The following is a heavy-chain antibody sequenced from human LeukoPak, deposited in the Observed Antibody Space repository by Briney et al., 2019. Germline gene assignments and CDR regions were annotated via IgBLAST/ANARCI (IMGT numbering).Heavy chain of an antibody. CDR3: AKTAVGYCSSTSCSGEPL. CDR1: GFTLINFA. V-gene: IGHV3-23*01. CDR2: ISGSGGST. D-gene: IGHD2-2*01. Sequence: GGSLRLSCTASGFTLINFAMTWVRQAPGKGLEWVSAISGSGGSTYYADSVKGRFTISRDNSKNTLYLQMNSLRAEDTAVYYCAKTAVGYCSSTSCSGEPLWGQGTLVTVSS. J-gene: IGHJ4*02.